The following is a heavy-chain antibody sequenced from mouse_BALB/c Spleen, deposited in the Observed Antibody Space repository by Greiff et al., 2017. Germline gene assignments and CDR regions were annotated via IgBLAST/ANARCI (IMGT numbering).Heavy chain of an antibody. V-gene: IGHV1S81*02. CDR1: GYTFTSYY. CDR3: ARWGYYCDY. Sequence: QVQLQQPGAELVKPGASVKLSCKASGYTFTSYYMYWVKQRPGQGLEWIGGINPSNGGTNFNEMFKSMATLTVDKSSSTAYMQLSSLTSEDSAVYCCARWGYYCDYWGQGTTLTVSS. CDR2: INPSNGGT. J-gene: IGHJ2*01.